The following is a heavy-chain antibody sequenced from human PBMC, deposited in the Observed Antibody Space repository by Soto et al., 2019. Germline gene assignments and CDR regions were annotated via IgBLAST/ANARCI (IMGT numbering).Heavy chain of an antibody. CDR1: GGSVSSGSYY. CDR3: ARDRGYDFWSGYFATWYFDL. D-gene: IGHD3-3*01. V-gene: IGHV4-61*01. Sequence: QVQLQESGPGLVKPSETLSLTCTVSGGSVSSGSYYWSWIRQPPGKGLEWIGYIYYSGSTNYNPSLKSRVTISVDTSKNQFSLKLSSVTAADTSVYFCARDRGYDFWSGYFATWYFDLWGRGTLVTVSS. CDR2: IYYSGST. J-gene: IGHJ2*01.